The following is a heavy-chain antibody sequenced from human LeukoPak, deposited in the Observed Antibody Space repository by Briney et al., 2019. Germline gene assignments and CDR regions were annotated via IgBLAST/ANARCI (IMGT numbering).Heavy chain of an antibody. D-gene: IGHD6-13*01. J-gene: IGHJ4*02. CDR1: GGSISSYY. CDR3: ARTPGYSSSWYGYYFDY. Sequence: SETLSLTCTVSGGSISSYYWSWIRQPPGKGLEWIGYIYYSGSTNYNPSLKSRVTISVDTSKNQFSLKLSSVTAADTAVYYCARTPGYSSSWYGYYFDYWGQGTLVTVSS. V-gene: IGHV4-59*08. CDR2: IYYSGST.